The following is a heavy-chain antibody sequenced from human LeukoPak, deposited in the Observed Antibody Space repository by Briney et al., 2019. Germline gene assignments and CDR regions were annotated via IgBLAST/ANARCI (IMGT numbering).Heavy chain of an antibody. V-gene: IGHV1-2*02. Sequence: GASVKVSCKASGYTFTGYYMHWVRQAPGQGLEWMGWINPNSGGTNYAQKFQGRVTMTRDTSISTAYMELSRLRSDDTAVYYCASGFGITFGGVIVSLDYWGQGTLATVSS. CDR2: INPNSGGT. D-gene: IGHD3-16*02. CDR1: GYTFTGYY. CDR3: ASGFGITFGGVIVSLDY. J-gene: IGHJ4*02.